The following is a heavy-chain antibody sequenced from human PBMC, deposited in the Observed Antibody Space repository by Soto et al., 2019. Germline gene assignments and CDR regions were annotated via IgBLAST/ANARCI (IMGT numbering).Heavy chain of an antibody. V-gene: IGHV4-39*01. CDR2: IYYRGNT. Sequence: PSETLSLTCTVSGDSIGNALFFWGWIRQPPGKGLEWIGSIYYRGNTYYNPYLKSRVTISVDTSKNQFSLKLSSVTAADTAVYYCARHKTRALYGMDVWGQGTTVTVSS. J-gene: IGHJ6*02. CDR1: GDSIGNALFF. CDR3: ARHKTRALYGMDV.